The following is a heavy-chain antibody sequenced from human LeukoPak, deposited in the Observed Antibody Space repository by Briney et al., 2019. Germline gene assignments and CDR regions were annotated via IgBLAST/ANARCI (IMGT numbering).Heavy chain of an antibody. CDR3: ARGNIVVVTARPRPFDY. V-gene: IGHV4-34*01. CDR2: INHSGST. J-gene: IGHJ4*02. CDR1: GGPFSGYY. D-gene: IGHD2-21*02. Sequence: PSETLSLTCAVYGGPFSGYYWSWIRQPPGKGLEWIGEINHSGSTNYNPSLKSRVTISVDTSKNQFSLKLSSVTAADTAVYYCARGNIVVVTARPRPFDYWGQGTLVTVSS.